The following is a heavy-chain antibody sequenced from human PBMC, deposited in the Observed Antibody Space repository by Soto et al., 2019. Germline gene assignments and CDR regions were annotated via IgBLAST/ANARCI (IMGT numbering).Heavy chain of an antibody. CDR3: AHKRDVYREFKY. CDR2: IYWDDDQ. J-gene: IGHJ4*02. D-gene: IGHD4-4*01. CDR1: GFSLSINGLA. Sequence: QITLKESGPTLVKPTQTLTLTCTFSGFSLSINGLAVGWIRQPPGQALEWLALIYWDDDQRYNPSLKNRLTITKDTSRNQVVLTMTNMDPVDTATYYCAHKRDVYREFKYWGQGTLVTVSS. V-gene: IGHV2-5*02.